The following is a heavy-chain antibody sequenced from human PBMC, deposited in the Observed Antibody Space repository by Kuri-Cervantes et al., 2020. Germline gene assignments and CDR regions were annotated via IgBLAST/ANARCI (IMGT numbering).Heavy chain of an antibody. Sequence: SETLSLTCVVSGYSISSGLYWGWIRQPPGKGLEWIGSIYGSGTTSYNASLQSRVTISVDMSKNQFSLNLKSVTAADTAVYYCASGYCSGGSCMKPRANWYFDLWGRGTLVTVSS. D-gene: IGHD2-15*01. J-gene: IGHJ2*01. V-gene: IGHV4-38-2*01. CDR3: ASGYCSGGSCMKPRANWYFDL. CDR1: GYSISSGLY. CDR2: IYGSGTT.